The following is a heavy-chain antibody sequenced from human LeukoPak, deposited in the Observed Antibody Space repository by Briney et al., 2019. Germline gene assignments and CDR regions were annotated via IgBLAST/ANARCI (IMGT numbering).Heavy chain of an antibody. D-gene: IGHD5-12*01. CDR1: GVSVSSGSYY. CDR3: ARGSFPTNLFDY. CDR2: IYYSGST. V-gene: IGHV4-61*01. Sequence: SETLSLTCTVSGVSVSSGSYYWSWIRQPPGKGLEWIGYIYYSGSTNYNPSLKSRVTISVDTSKNQFSLKLSSVTAADTAVYYCARGSFPTNLFDYWGQGTLVTVSS. J-gene: IGHJ4*02.